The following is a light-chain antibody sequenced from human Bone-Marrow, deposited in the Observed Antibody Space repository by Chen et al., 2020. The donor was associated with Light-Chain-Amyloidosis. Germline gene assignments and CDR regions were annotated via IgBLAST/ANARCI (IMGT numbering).Light chain of an antibody. Sequence: SYVLTQPSSVSVAPGQTATIAWGGNNIGSTSVPWYQQTPGQAPLLVVYDDSDRPSGIPERLSGSTSGNTATLTISRVEAGDEADYYCQVWDRSSDRPVFGGGTKLTVL. CDR3: QVWDRSSDRPV. CDR1: NIGSTS. V-gene: IGLV3-21*02. CDR2: DDS. J-gene: IGLJ3*02.